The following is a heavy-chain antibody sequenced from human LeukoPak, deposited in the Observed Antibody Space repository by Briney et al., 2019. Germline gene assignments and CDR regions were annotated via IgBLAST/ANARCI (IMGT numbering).Heavy chain of an antibody. CDR3: AREEASDWYFDL. D-gene: IGHD3-3*01. V-gene: IGHV3-74*01. Sequence: PGGSLRLSCAASGFTFSSYWMHWVRQAPGKGLVWVSRINSDGSSTTYADSVKGRFTISRDNAKNTPYLQMNSLRAEDTAVYYCAREEASDWYFDLWGRGTLVTVSS. J-gene: IGHJ2*01. CDR2: INSDGSST. CDR1: GFTFSSYW.